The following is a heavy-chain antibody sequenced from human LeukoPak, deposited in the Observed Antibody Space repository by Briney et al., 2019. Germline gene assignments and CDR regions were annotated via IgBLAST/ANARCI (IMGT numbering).Heavy chain of an antibody. J-gene: IGHJ3*02. V-gene: IGHV1-8*03. D-gene: IGHD3-22*01. CDR2: MNPNSGNT. CDR3: ARGYVSYYYDSSGYQDAFDI. CDR1: GYTFTSYD. Sequence: GASVKVSCKASGYTFTSYDINWVRQATGQGLEWMGWMNPNSGNTGYAQKFQGRVTITRNTSINTAYMELSSLRSDDTAVSYCARGYVSYYYDSSGYQDAFDIWGQGTMVTASS.